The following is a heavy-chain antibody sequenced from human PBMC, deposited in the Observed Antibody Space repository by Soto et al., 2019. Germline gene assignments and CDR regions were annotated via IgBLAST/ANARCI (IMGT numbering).Heavy chain of an antibody. Sequence: GGSLSLSCAASGFTFSSYGMHWVRQAPGKGLEWVAVISYDGSNKYYADSVKGRFTISRDNSKNTLYLQMNSLRAEDTAVYYCAKDMWLVRPYYGMDVWGQGTTVTV. V-gene: IGHV3-30*18. D-gene: IGHD6-19*01. CDR2: ISYDGSNK. CDR1: GFTFSSYG. CDR3: AKDMWLVRPYYGMDV. J-gene: IGHJ6*02.